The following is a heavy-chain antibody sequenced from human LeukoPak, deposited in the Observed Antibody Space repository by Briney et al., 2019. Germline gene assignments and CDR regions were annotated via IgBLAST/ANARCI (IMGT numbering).Heavy chain of an antibody. D-gene: IGHD3-9*01. J-gene: IGHJ4*02. CDR3: ARAYYDILTGYEEDYYFDY. V-gene: IGHV3-21*01. CDR2: ISSSSSYI. CDR1: GFTFTSYS. Sequence: GGSLRLSCAASGFTFTSYSMNWVRQAPGKGLEWVSSISSSSSYIYYADSVKGRFTISRDNAKNSLYLQMNSLRAEDTAVYYCARAYYDILTGYEEDYYFDYWGQGTLVTVSS.